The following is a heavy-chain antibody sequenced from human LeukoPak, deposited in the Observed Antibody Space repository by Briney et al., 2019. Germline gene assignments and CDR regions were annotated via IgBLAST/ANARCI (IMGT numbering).Heavy chain of an antibody. D-gene: IGHD6-25*01. V-gene: IGHV3-74*01. CDR3: ARDLAATNWFDP. J-gene: IGHJ5*02. CDR1: GFTFSNYW. Sequence: PGGSLRLSCATSGFTFSNYWMHWVRQAPGKGLVWVSRIDIDGTGTNYADSVKGRFTISRDNAKNTLSLQMNSLRVEDTAVYYCARDLAATNWFDPWGQGTLVTVSS. CDR2: IDIDGTGT.